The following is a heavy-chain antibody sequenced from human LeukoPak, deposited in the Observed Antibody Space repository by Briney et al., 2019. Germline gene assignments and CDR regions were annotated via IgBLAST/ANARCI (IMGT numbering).Heavy chain of an antibody. CDR2: LSGSGGST. Sequence: GGSLRLSCSASGFTFTNDFMTWVRQAPGKGLEWVSSLSGSGGSTYYADSVKGRFTISRDNSKNTLYLQMSSLRAEDTAIYYCGRDPNGDYIGAFDLWGQGTMVTVSS. V-gene: IGHV3-23*01. D-gene: IGHD4-17*01. CDR1: GFTFTNDF. CDR3: GRDPNGDYIGAFDL. J-gene: IGHJ3*01.